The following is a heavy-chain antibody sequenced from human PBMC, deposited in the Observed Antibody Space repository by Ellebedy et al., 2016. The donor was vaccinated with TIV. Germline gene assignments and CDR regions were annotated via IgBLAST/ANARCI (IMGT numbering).Heavy chain of an antibody. D-gene: IGHD2-2*01. V-gene: IGHV3-23*01. J-gene: IGHJ6*02. CDR2: ISSSGDST. CDR1: GFTFRSYA. CDR3: AKDQASSPAADYYYGLDV. Sequence: GESLKISXAASGFTFRSYAMSWVCQAPGKGLEWVSTISSSGDSTSYADSVRGRFTISRDNSKNTLYLQMNSLRAEDTAGYYCAKDQASSPAADYYYGLDVWGQGTTVTVSS.